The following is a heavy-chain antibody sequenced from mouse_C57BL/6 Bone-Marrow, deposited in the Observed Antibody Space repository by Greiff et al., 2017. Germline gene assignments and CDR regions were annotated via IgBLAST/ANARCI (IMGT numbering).Heavy chain of an antibody. CDR3: ANTVVATRAY. Sequence: EVHLVESGGGLVKPGGSLKLSCAASGFTCSDYGMHWVRQAPEKGLEWVAYISSGSSTIYYADTVKGRFTISRDNAKNTRFLQMTSLRSEDTAMYYCANTVVATRAYWGQGTLVTVSA. J-gene: IGHJ3*01. D-gene: IGHD1-1*01. V-gene: IGHV5-17*01. CDR1: GFTCSDYG. CDR2: ISSGSSTI.